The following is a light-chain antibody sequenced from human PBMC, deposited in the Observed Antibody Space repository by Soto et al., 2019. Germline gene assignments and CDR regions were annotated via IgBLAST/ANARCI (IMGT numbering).Light chain of an antibody. CDR1: QSVSSSY. V-gene: IGKV3-20*01. Sequence: EIVLTQSPGTLSLSPGERATLSCRASQSVSSSYLAWYQQSPGQAPRLLIYGASNRATGIPDRFSGSGSGTDFTLTITRLEPEDFAMYYCQRYDSLRTFGQGTKVDIK. CDR3: QRYDSLRT. J-gene: IGKJ1*01. CDR2: GAS.